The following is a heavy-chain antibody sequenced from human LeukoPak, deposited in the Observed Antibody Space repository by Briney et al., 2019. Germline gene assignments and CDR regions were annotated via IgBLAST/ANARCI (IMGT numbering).Heavy chain of an antibody. V-gene: IGHV4-31*03. CDR3: ARAGVATIPFDP. J-gene: IGHJ5*02. CDR2: IYYSGST. D-gene: IGHD5-12*01. Sequence: SQTLSLTCTVSGGSISSGGYYWSWIRQHPGKGLEWIRYIYYSGSTYYNPSLKSRVTISVDTSKNQFSLKLSSVTAADTAVYYCARAGVATIPFDPWGQGTLVTVSS. CDR1: GGSISSGGYY.